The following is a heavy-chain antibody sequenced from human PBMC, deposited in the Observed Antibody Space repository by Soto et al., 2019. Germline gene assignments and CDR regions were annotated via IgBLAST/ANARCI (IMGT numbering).Heavy chain of an antibody. Sequence: EVQLLESGGGLVQPGGSLRLSCAASGFTFSSYAMRWVRQAPVKGLEWVSAISGSGGSTYYADSVKGRFTISRDNSKNTVYLQMNSLRAEETAVYYCARRGSGSYYDYWGQGNLVTVSS. CDR3: ARRGSGSYYDY. CDR1: GFTFSSYA. V-gene: IGHV3-23*01. CDR2: ISGSGGST. D-gene: IGHD1-26*01. J-gene: IGHJ4*02.